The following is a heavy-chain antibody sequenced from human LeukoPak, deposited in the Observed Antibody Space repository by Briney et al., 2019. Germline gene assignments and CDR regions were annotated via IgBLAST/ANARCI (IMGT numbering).Heavy chain of an antibody. Sequence: GASVKVSCKASGYIFTAYYMHWVRQAPGQGLEWMGWINPNSGGIKFAQKFQGRVTMTRDTSISTAYMELSSLRSDDTAIYFCARVRTVAAVGTLTDDAFDIWGQGTMVTVSS. CDR1: GYIFTAYY. V-gene: IGHV1-2*02. D-gene: IGHD6-13*01. CDR3: ARVRTVAAVGTLTDDAFDI. CDR2: INPNSGGI. J-gene: IGHJ3*02.